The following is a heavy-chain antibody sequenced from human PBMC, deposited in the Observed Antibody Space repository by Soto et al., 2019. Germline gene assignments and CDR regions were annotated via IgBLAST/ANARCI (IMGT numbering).Heavy chain of an antibody. V-gene: IGHV1-69*02. CDR3: ARSDCSSTSCYVEGNWFDP. J-gene: IGHJ5*02. D-gene: IGHD2-2*01. CDR1: GRTFSSHT. CDR2: IIPILGIA. Sequence: SGRTFSSHTISWVRQAPGQGLEWMGRIIPILGIANYAQKFQGRVTITADKSTSTAYMELSSLRSEDTAVYYCARSDCSSTSCYVEGNWFDPWGQGTLVTVSS.